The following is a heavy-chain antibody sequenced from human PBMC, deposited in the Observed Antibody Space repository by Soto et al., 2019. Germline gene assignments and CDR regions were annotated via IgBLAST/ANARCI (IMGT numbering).Heavy chain of an antibody. D-gene: IGHD1-26*01. J-gene: IGHJ4*02. V-gene: IGHV1-8*01. Sequence: QVQLVQSGAEVREPGASVKVSCKASGYSFTSLDINWVRQTVGQGLEWMGWMEPSTGRTGYAQKFQGRVTMTRDTSINTAYMELTTLTSDDTAFYYCARGVSAGVDYWGQGTLVIVSS. CDR3: ARGVSAGVDY. CDR1: GYSFTSLD. CDR2: MEPSTGRT.